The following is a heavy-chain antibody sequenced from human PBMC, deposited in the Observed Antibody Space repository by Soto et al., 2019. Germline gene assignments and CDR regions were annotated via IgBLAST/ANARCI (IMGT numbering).Heavy chain of an antibody. CDR1: GFTFSTYA. Sequence: SGGSLRLSCAASGFTFSTYAMTWVRQAPGKGLEWVSSVGTSGYTYYADSVKGRFTVSRVNSENTLYLEMNSLRAEDTAMYYCANGIAVATNYFDSWGQGTLVTVSS. J-gene: IGHJ4*02. CDR3: ANGIAVATNYFDS. D-gene: IGHD6-19*01. V-gene: IGHV3-23*01. CDR2: VGTSGYT.